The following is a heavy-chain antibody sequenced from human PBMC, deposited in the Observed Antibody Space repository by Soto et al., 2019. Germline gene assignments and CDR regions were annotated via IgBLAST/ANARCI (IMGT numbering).Heavy chain of an antibody. CDR3: ARGPSGDKVDS. CDR1: GGSISTVDYW. CDR2: IYDGGRT. V-gene: IGHV4-30-4*01. Sequence: QVQLQESGPGLVKPSQTLSLTCTVSGGSISTVDYWWSWIRQSPDMGLEWIGHIYDGGRTYNNPSLESRVTMSVDTYQSQLSLTLSSVSAADPAVYYCARGPSGDKVDSWGQGTLVTVSS. D-gene: IGHD7-27*01. J-gene: IGHJ4*02.